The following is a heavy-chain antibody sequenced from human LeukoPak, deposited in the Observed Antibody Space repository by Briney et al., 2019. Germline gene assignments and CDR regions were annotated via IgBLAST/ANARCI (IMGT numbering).Heavy chain of an antibody. CDR3: VRDGYFDY. V-gene: IGHV1-18*04. CDR1: GYTFTGYY. Sequence: ASVKVSCKASGYTFTGYYMHWVRQAPGQGLEWMGWISAYNGNTNSAQKLQGRVTMTTDTSTSTAYMELRSLRSDDAAVYYCVRDGYFDYWGQGTLVAVSS. CDR2: ISAYNGNT. J-gene: IGHJ4*02.